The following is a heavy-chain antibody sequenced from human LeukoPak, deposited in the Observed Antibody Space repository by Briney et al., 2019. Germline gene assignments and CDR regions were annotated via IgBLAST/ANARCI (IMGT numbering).Heavy chain of an antibody. CDR2: VNLQGST. V-gene: IGHV4-4*02. CDR3: AREGGPYRPLDY. CDR1: GGSINDTNW. J-gene: IGHJ4*02. Sequence: TSGTPSPPFGVSGGSINDTNWWTWFRQPPGKGLEWIGEVNLQGSTNYNPSLKSRVAISVDKSENHISLKLTSVTAADTAVYYCAREGGPYRPLDYSGQGTLVTVAS.